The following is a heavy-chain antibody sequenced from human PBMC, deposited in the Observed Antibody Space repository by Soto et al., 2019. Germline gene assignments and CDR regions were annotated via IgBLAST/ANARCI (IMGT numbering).Heavy chain of an antibody. Sequence: GGSLRLSCAASGFTFNSYAMHWARQAPGKGLEWVAVISYDGSNKYYADSVKGRFTISRDNSKNTLYLQMNSLRAEDTAVYYCARELRGDFWSGYYLSHNNWFDPWGQGTLVTVSS. CDR1: GFTFNSYA. V-gene: IGHV3-30-3*01. J-gene: IGHJ5*02. CDR2: ISYDGSNK. D-gene: IGHD3-3*01. CDR3: ARELRGDFWSGYYLSHNNWFDP.